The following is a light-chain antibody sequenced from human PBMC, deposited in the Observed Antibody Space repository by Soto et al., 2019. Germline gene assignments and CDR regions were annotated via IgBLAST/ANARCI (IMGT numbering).Light chain of an antibody. V-gene: IGKV3-20*01. CDR3: QQYGASPMYT. J-gene: IGKJ2*01. CDR2: AAS. Sequence: EIVLTQSPGTLSLSPGESTTLSCRASRGISSSYLAWYQQKPGQAPRLLIYAASTRATGIPDRFRGSGSATDFILTISRLEPEDSAVYYCQQYGASPMYTFVQGTKLEIK. CDR1: RGISSSY.